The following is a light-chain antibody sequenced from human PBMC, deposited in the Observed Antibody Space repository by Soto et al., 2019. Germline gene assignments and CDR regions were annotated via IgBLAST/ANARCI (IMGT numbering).Light chain of an antibody. J-gene: IGKJ1*01. CDR3: QQYNNWPRT. CDR1: QSVSSSY. Sequence: EIVLTQSPGTLSLSPGERATLSCRASQSVSSSYLAWYQQKPGQAPRLLIYAASTRATGIPATFSGSGSGTEFTLTISSLQSEDFAVYYCQQYNNWPRTFGQGTKVDIK. V-gene: IGKV3-15*01. CDR2: AAS.